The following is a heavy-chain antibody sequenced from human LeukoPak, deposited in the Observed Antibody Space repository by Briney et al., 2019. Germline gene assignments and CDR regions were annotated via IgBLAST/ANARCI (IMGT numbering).Heavy chain of an antibody. V-gene: IGHV1-69*13. J-gene: IGHJ5*02. CDR3: ASLVGVVPADNWFDP. CDR1: GGTFSSYA. Sequence: ASVKVSCKASGGTFSSYAISWVRQAPGQGLEWMGGIIPIFGPADYAQKFQGRVTITADESTSTAYMELSSLRSEDTAVYYCASLVGVVPADNWFDPWGQGALVTVSS. D-gene: IGHD2-2*01. CDR2: IIPIFGPA.